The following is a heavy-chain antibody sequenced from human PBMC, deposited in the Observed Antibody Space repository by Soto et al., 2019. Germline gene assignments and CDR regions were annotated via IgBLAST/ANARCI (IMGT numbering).Heavy chain of an antibody. J-gene: IGHJ5*02. D-gene: IGHD3-22*01. Sequence: KPSETLSLTCAVSGGSISSGGYSWSWIRQPPGKGLEWIGYIYHSGSTYYNPSLKSRVTISVDRSKNQFSLKLSSVTAADTAVYYCARTYYYDSSGYENWFDPWGQGTLVTVSS. V-gene: IGHV4-30-2*01. CDR3: ARTYYYDSSGYENWFDP. CDR2: IYHSGST. CDR1: GGSISSGGYS.